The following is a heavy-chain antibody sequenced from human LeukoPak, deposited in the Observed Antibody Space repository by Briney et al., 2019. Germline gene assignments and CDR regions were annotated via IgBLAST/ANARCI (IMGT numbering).Heavy chain of an antibody. CDR3: ARAGMGNDFDY. V-gene: IGHV3-48*01. CDR1: GFTFSSYS. J-gene: IGHJ4*02. CDR2: ISSSSSTI. Sequence: GGSLRLSCAASGFTFSSYSMNWVRQAPGKGLEWVSYISSSSSTIYHADSVKGRFTISRDNAKNSLYLQMNSLRAEDTAVYYCARAGMGNDFDYWGQGTLVTVSS. D-gene: IGHD6-13*01.